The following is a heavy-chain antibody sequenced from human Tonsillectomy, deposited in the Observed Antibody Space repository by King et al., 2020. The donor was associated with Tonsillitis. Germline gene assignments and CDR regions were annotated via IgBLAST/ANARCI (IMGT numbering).Heavy chain of an antibody. CDR2: IRSKAYGGTT. CDR1: GFTFGDYA. D-gene: IGHD3-22*01. CDR3: TRDLGYSPDYYYYHGMDV. V-gene: IGHV3-49*03. Sequence: VQLVESGGGLVQPGRSLRLSCTASGFTFGDYAMSWFRQAPGKGLEWVGFIRSKAYGGTTEYAASVKGRFTISRDDSKSIAYLQMNSLKTEDTAVYYCTRDLGYSPDYYYYHGMDVWGQGTTVTVSS. J-gene: IGHJ6*02.